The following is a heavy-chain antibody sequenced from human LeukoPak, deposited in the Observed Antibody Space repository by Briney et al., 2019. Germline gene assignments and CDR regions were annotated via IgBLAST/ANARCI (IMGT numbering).Heavy chain of an antibody. CDR3: ARSAIDGSGVPDY. D-gene: IGHD3-10*01. CDR2: INHSGST. Sequence: LSETLSLTCAVYGGSFSGYCWSWIRQPPGKGLEWIGEINHSGSTNYNPSLKSRVTISVDTSKNQFSLKLSSVTAADTAVYYCARSAIDGSGVPDYWGQGTLVTVSS. V-gene: IGHV4-34*01. J-gene: IGHJ4*02. CDR1: GGSFSGYC.